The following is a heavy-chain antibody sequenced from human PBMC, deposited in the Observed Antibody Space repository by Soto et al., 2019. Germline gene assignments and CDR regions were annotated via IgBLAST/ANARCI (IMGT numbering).Heavy chain of an antibody. J-gene: IGHJ6*02. CDR2: FHPGESGT. CDR3: ARHEATYYNFYGMDV. Sequence: SLKISCESHGYSFTTYWITWVRQKPGKGLEWVGSFHPGESGTRYSPSFQGQVTISADRSLATAYLQWSSLQAADTAIYYCARHEATYYNFYGMDVWGQGTTVTVSS. V-gene: IGHV5-51*01. CDR1: GYSFTTYW.